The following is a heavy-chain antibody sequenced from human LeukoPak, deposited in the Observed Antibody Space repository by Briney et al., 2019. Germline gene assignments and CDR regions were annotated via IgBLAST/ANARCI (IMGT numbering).Heavy chain of an antibody. Sequence: PGGSLRLSCAASGFTFSSYAMSWVRQAPGKGLEWVSAVSGSGDKTYYADSVKGRFTISRDNSKNTLDLQMNSLRAEDTALYYCAKNVGYDFWSGYLEFDPWGQGTLVTVSS. CDR1: GFTFSSYA. D-gene: IGHD3-3*01. J-gene: IGHJ5*02. CDR3: AKNVGYDFWSGYLEFDP. CDR2: VSGSGDKT. V-gene: IGHV3-23*01.